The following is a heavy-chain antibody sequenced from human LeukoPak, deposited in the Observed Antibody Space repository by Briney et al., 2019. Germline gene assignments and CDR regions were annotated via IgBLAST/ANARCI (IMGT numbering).Heavy chain of an antibody. CDR3: AKGASSSTSCPLDY. D-gene: IGHD2-2*01. V-gene: IGHV3-23*01. J-gene: IGHJ4*02. Sequence: PGGSLGLSCAASGFSFSSYAMSWVRQAPGKGLEWVSAISGSGGSTYYADSVKGRFTISRDNSKNTLYLQMNSLRAEDTAVYYCAKGASSSTSCPLDYWGQGTLVTVSS. CDR2: ISGSGGST. CDR1: GFSFSSYA.